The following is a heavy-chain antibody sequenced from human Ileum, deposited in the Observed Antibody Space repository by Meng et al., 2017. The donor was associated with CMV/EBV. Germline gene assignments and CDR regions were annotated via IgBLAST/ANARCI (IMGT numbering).Heavy chain of an antibody. D-gene: IGHD2-2*01. CDR3: ARNIFEDQMLPFHY. J-gene: IGHJ4*02. CDR1: GDSVSSKSVT. CDR2: TYYRSKWYN. Sequence: QVQCQPSGPGLVKPAQNLSLTWAISGDSVSSKSVTWNWIRQSPSRGLEWLGRTYYRSKWYNDYAVSVKSRITINPDTSRNHFFLQLSSVSPEDTAVYYCARNIFEDQMLPFHYWGQGTLVTVSS. V-gene: IGHV6-1*01.